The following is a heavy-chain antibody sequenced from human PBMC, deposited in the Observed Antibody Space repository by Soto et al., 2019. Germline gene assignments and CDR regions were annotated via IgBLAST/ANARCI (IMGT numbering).Heavy chain of an antibody. CDR3: ARVVVPAPIWGYNYFDP. V-gene: IGHV4-4*07. D-gene: IGHD2-2*01. CDR2: IYSSGST. CDR1: GGAISGYY. J-gene: IGHJ5*02. Sequence: PSETLSLTCTVTGGAISGYYWTWIRQSDGEGLEWIGRIYSSGSTNYNPSLKSRVTISLDTSMNYFSLRLSSVTAADTAVYYCARVVVPAPIWGYNYFDPWGRGTRVTVSS.